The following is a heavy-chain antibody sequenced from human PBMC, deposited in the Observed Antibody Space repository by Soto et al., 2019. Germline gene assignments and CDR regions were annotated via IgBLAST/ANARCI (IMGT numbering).Heavy chain of an antibody. CDR2: IIPIFGTA. CDR3: AAERTEMATTPFDY. V-gene: IGHV1-69*13. J-gene: IGHJ4*02. Sequence: GASVRGSCKASGGTFSSYAISWVRQAPGQGLEWMGGIIPIFGTANYAQKFQGRVTITADESTSTAYMELSSLRSEDTAVYYCAAERTEMATTPFDYRGQGTLVTVSS. D-gene: IGHD5-12*01. CDR1: GGTFSSYA.